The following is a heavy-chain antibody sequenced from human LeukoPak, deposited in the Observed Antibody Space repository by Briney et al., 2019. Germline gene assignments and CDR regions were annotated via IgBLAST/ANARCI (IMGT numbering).Heavy chain of an antibody. D-gene: IGHD6-19*01. CDR3: AKDKARAVAGSDYFDY. V-gene: IGHV3-30*18. CDR1: GFTFSSYG. Sequence: GGSLRLSCAASGFTFSSYGMHWVRQAPGKGLEWVAVISYDGSNKYYADSVKGRFTISRDNSKDTLYLQMNSLRAEDTAVYYCAKDKARAVAGSDYFDYWGQGTLVTVSS. J-gene: IGHJ4*02. CDR2: ISYDGSNK.